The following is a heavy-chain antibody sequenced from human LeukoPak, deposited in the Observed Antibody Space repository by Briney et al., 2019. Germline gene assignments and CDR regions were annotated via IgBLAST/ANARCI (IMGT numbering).Heavy chain of an antibody. D-gene: IGHD5-12*01. CDR2: IYHSGST. Sequence: PSETLSLTCTLSGGSISTYSWSWIRQPPGKGLEWIGYIYHSGSTNYNPSLKSRVTISVDTSKNQFSLKLSSVTAADTAVCCCARGGGYASPIGYWGQGALVTVSS. V-gene: IGHV4-59*01. CDR3: ARGGGYASPIGY. CDR1: GGSISTYS. J-gene: IGHJ4*02.